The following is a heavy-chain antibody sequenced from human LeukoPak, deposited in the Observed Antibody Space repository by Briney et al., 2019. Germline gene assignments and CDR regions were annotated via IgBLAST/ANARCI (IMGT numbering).Heavy chain of an antibody. CDR2: INHSGST. J-gene: IGHJ6*04. V-gene: IGHV4-39*07. D-gene: IGHD3-10*01. Sequence: SETLSLTCTVSGGSISSGGYYWSWIRQPPGKGLEWIGEINHSGSTNYNPSLKSRVTISVDTSKNQFSLKLSSVTAADTAVYYCARGRMGITMVRGARDPVAYYYGMDVWGKGTTVTVSS. CDR1: GGSISSGGYY. CDR3: ARGRMGITMVRGARDPVAYYYGMDV.